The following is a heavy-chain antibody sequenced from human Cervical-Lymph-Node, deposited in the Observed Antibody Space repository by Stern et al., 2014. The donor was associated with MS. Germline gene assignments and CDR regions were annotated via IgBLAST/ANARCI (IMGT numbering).Heavy chain of an antibody. D-gene: IGHD1-26*01. CDR2: IIPVLGTT. CDR1: GGTFSTSG. V-gene: IGHV1-69*14. CDR3: ARDLGVGPSVS. J-gene: IGHJ5*02. Sequence: QDQLVQSGDEVKKPGYSVKVSCKASGGTFSTSGISWVRQAPGQGLEWMGGIIPVLGTTNYARKFQGRLTITADTSTSTVHMALSSLTSEDTAVYYCARDLGVGPSVSWGEGTVVTVSS.